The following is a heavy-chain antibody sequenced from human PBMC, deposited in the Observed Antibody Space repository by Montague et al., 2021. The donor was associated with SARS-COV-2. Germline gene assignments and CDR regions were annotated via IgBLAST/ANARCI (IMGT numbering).Heavy chain of an antibody. CDR3: ASSLVWFEIDY. V-gene: IGHV3-30*04. J-gene: IGHJ4*02. Sequence: SLRLSRAASGFTFSSYAMHWVRQAPGKGLEWVAVISYDGSNKYYADSVKGRFTISRDNSKNTLYLQMNSLRAEGTAVYYCASSLVWFEIDYWGQGTLVTVSS. CDR1: GFTFSSYA. D-gene: IGHD3-10*01. CDR2: ISYDGSNK.